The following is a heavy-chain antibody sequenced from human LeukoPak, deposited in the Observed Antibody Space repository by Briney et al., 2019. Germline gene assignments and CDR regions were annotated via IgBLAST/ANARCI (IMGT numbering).Heavy chain of an antibody. J-gene: IGHJ5*02. D-gene: IGHD3-9*01. CDR3: ARTFDMKGFDP. CDR2: INSDSGFT. V-gene: IGHV1-2*02. Sequence: ASVKVSCKASGYTFTGYYMNWVRQAPGQGLEWMGWINSDSGFTKYAQKFQGRVTMTRDTSITTVYMDLTRLTSDDTAVYYCARTFDMKGFDPWGQGTLVTVSS. CDR1: GYTFTGYY.